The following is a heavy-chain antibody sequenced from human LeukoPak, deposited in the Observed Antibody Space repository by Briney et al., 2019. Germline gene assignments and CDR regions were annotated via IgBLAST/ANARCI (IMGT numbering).Heavy chain of an antibody. J-gene: IGHJ4*02. Sequence: GESLKISCQGSGYSFTNHWIGWVRQMPGKGLEWMGIIYPGDSDTRYSPSFQGQVTISADKSISTAYLQWSSLKASDTAMYYCARLNRYSSSWYPYFDYWGQGTLVTVSS. CDR1: GYSFTNHW. CDR3: ARLNRYSSSWYPYFDY. V-gene: IGHV5-51*01. D-gene: IGHD6-13*01. CDR2: IYPGDSDT.